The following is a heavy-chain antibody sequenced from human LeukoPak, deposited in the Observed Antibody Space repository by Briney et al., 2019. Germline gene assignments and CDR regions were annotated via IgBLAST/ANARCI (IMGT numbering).Heavy chain of an antibody. V-gene: IGHV1-2*06. Sequence: APVKLSCKASGYTFTGYYMHWVRQAPGQGLEWMGRINPNSGGTNYAQKFQVRVTMTRHTSISTAYMELSRQRSDDTAVYYRARSESNLMTTVPNHWGQETLVTVSS. J-gene: IGHJ5*02. CDR1: GYTFTGYY. D-gene: IGHD4-11*01. CDR3: ARSESNLMTTVPNH. CDR2: INPNSGGT.